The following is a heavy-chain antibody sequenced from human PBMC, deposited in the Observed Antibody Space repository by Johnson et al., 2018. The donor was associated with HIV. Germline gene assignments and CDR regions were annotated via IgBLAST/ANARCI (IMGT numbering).Heavy chain of an antibody. D-gene: IGHD4-23*01. J-gene: IGHJ3*02. CDR1: GFTFSSYA. V-gene: IGHV3-30-3*01. CDR2: ISYDGSNK. CDR3: TTKTTVVTLGFDI. Sequence: QVQLVESGGGVVQPGRSLRLSCAASGFTFSSYAMNWVRQAPGKGLEWVAVISYDGSNKYYADSVKGRFTISRDNSKNTLYLQMNSLRAEDTAVYYCTTKTTVVTLGFDIWGQGTMVTVSS.